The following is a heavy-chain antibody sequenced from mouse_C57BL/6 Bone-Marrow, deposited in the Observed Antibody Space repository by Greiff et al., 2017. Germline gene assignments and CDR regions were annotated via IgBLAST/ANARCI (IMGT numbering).Heavy chain of an antibody. CDR3: TGGGLLAWFAY. CDR2: IRLKSDNYAT. V-gene: IGHV6-3*01. CDR1: GFTFSNYW. J-gene: IGHJ3*01. Sequence: EVKLMESGGGLVQPGGSMKLSCVASGFTFSNYWMNWVRQSPEKGLEWVAQIRLKSDNYATHYAESVKGRFTISRDDSKSSVYLQMNNLRAEDTGIYYCTGGGLLAWFAYWGQGTLVTVSA. D-gene: IGHD2-3*01.